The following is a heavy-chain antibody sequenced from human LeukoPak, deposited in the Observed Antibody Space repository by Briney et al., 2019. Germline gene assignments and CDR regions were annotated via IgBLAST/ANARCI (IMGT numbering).Heavy chain of an antibody. J-gene: IGHJ5*02. D-gene: IGHD3-10*01. CDR1: GGSISSYY. V-gene: IGHV4-59*08. CDR3: ARQGFGELRVWFDP. Sequence: SETLSLTCTVSGGSISSYYWSRIRLPPGKGLEWIGYLYYSGSTDYNPSLKGRATISVDTSRRQLYLNLKSVTAADTAVYYCARQGFGELRVWFDPWGQGTLVTVS. CDR2: LYYSGST.